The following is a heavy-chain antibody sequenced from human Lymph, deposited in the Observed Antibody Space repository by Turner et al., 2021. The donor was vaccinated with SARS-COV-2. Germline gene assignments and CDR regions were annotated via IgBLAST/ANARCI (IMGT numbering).Heavy chain of an antibody. J-gene: IGHJ6*02. Sequence: EVQLVETGGGLIQPGGSLRLSCAASGLTVSSNYMTWVRQAPGKGLEWVSVIYSGGSTFYADSVKGRFTISRDNSKNTLYLLMNSLRAEDTAVYYCARDLVVYGMDVWGQGTTVTVSS. CDR3: ARDLVVYGMDV. V-gene: IGHV3-53*02. CDR2: IYSGGST. CDR1: GLTVSSNY. D-gene: IGHD3-10*01.